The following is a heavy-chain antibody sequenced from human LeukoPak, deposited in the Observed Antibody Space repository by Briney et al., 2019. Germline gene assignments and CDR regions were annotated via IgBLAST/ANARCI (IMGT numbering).Heavy chain of an antibody. CDR3: ARVVVGATGVLNY. CDR1: GFTFSSYA. V-gene: IGHV3-23*01. CDR2: ISGSGGST. Sequence: GGSLRLSCAASGFTFSSYAMSWVRQAPGKGLEWVSAISGSGGSTYYADSVKGRFTISRDNSKNTLYLQMNSLRAEDTAVYYCARVVVGATGVLNYWGQGTLVTVSS. D-gene: IGHD1-26*01. J-gene: IGHJ4*02.